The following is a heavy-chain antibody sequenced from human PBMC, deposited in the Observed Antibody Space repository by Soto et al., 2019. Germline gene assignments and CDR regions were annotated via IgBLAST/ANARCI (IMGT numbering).Heavy chain of an antibody. Sequence: PGGSLRLSCAASGFTFSSYSMNWVRQAPGKGLEWVSYISSSSSTIYYADSVKGRFTISRDNAKNSLYLQMNSLRAEDTAVYYCAREFGGGTDAFDIWGQGTMVTVSS. CDR1: GFTFSSYS. CDR3: AREFGGGTDAFDI. V-gene: IGHV3-48*01. CDR2: ISSSSSTI. D-gene: IGHD2-15*01. J-gene: IGHJ3*02.